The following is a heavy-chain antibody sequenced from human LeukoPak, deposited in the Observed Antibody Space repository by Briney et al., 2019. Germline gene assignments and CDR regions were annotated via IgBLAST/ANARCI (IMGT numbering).Heavy chain of an antibody. J-gene: IGHJ4*02. CDR2: ISYDGSNK. CDR1: GFTFSSYG. CDR3: AKLSVRFRQWLVRGYFDY. Sequence: GGSLRLSCAASGFTFSSYGMHWVRQAPGKGLEWVAVISYDGSNKYYADSVKGRFTISRDNSKNTLYLQMNSLRAEDTAVYYCAKLSVRFRQWLVRGYFDYWGQGTLVTVSS. D-gene: IGHD6-19*01. V-gene: IGHV3-30*18.